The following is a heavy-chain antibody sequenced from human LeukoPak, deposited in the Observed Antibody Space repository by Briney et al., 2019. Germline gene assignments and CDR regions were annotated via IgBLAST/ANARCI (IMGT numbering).Heavy chain of an antibody. J-gene: IGHJ4*02. V-gene: IGHV3-30*02. CDR2: IWYDGSNK. CDR1: ELTFGSYG. Sequence: GGSLRLSCAASELTFGSYGRPGVRQPPGKGRGWVAVIWYDGSNKYYADSVKGRFTISRDNSKNTLYLQMNSLRAEDTAVYYCAKDLLEGSDFDYWGQGTLVTVSS. D-gene: IGHD2-15*01. CDR3: AKDLLEGSDFDY.